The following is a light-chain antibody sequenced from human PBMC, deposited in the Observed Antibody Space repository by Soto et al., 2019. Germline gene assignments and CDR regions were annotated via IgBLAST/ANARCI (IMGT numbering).Light chain of an antibody. CDR2: DAS. CDR1: QNIRSR. J-gene: IGKJ1*01. V-gene: IGKV1-5*01. Sequence: DIQMTQSPSTLSASVGDRDTITCRASQNIRSRLAWFQQKPGKAPKLLIYDASSLESGVPQRFSGSGSGTEFTLTISSLQTDDFSTYSCQQYHSYWTFGQGTKVDI. CDR3: QQYHSYWT.